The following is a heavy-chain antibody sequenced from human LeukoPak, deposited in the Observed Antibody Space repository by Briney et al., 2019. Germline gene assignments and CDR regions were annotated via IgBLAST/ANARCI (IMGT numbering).Heavy chain of an antibody. V-gene: IGHV3-30*04. Sequence: GGSLRLSCAASGFTFSSYAMHWVRQAPGKGLEWVAVISYDGSNKYYADSVKGRFTISRDNSKNTLYLQMNSLTVEDTAVYYCAKDAQRGFDYSNSLEHWGQGTLVTVSS. D-gene: IGHD4-11*01. CDR1: GFTFSSYA. CDR3: AKDAQRGFDYSNSLEH. CDR2: ISYDGSNK. J-gene: IGHJ5*02.